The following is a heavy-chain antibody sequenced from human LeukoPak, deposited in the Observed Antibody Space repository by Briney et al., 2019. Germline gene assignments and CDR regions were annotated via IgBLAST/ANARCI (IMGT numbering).Heavy chain of an antibody. V-gene: IGHV1-3*01. J-gene: IGHJ5*02. CDR2: INAGNGNT. CDR3: ARGEQWPNWFDP. CDR1: GYTFTSYA. Sequence: ASVKVSCKASGYTFTSYAMHWVRQAPGQRLEWMGWINAGNGNTKYSQKFQGRVTITRDTSASTAYMELSSLRSEDTAVYYCARGEQWPNWFDPWGQGTLVTVSS. D-gene: IGHD6-19*01.